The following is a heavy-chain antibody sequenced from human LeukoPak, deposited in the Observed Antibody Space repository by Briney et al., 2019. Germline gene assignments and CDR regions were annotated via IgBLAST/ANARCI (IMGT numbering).Heavy chain of an antibody. V-gene: IGHV3-30*02. J-gene: IGHJ4*02. CDR1: GFTFSSYE. D-gene: IGHD1-26*01. CDR2: IRYDGSNK. CDR3: AKGGATILDY. Sequence: PGGSLRLSCAASGFTFSSYEMNWVRQAPGKGLEWVAFIRYDGSNKYYADSLKGRFTISRDNSKNTLYLQMNALRAEDTAVYYCAKGGATILDYWGQGTLVTVSS.